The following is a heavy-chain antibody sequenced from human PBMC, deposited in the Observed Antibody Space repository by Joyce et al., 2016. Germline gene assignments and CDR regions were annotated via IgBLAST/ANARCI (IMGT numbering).Heavy chain of an antibody. Sequence: QVHLVQSGAEVKMPGSSVKVSCTASGGSFSAQTVNWGRQSPGQGRGWQGAIIPVFDTPNYAQNFQGRVAITAEASTSTFFMELRHRRSDDTATYYCASGVAGYCSETTCPRPLDVWGQGTMVIV. CDR1: GGSFSAQT. CDR3: ASGVAGYCSETTCPRPLDV. D-gene: IGHD2-15*01. V-gene: IGHV1-69*12. CDR2: IIPVFDTP. J-gene: IGHJ3*01.